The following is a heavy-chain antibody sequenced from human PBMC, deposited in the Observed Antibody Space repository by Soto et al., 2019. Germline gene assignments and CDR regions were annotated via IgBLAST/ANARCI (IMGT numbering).Heavy chain of an antibody. D-gene: IGHD6-6*01. CDR3: ARVQYSSSSFYYAMDV. Sequence: GGSLSLSCAASGFPFSSYSMNWVRQAPGKGLEWVAVISDEGSNKYYADSVEGRFTISRDNSKNTLYLQINSLKTEDTAVYCCARVQYSSSSFYYAMDVWGQGATVTVSS. V-gene: IGHV3-30*04. CDR1: GFPFSSYS. J-gene: IGHJ6*02. CDR2: ISDEGSNK.